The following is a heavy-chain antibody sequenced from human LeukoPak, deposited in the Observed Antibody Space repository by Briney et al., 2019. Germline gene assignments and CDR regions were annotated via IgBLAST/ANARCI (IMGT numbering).Heavy chain of an antibody. D-gene: IGHD6-13*01. Sequence: SGPTLVNPTQTLTLTCTFSGFSLSTSGAAVGWIRQPPGKALEWLALIYWDDDKRYSPSLRSRLTITKDPSKNQVVLTMTNMDPVDTATYYCAHRTRGINGTWYFFDYWGQGTLVTVSS. J-gene: IGHJ4*02. V-gene: IGHV2-5*02. CDR3: AHRTRGINGTWYFFDY. CDR2: IYWDDDK. CDR1: GFSLSTSGAA.